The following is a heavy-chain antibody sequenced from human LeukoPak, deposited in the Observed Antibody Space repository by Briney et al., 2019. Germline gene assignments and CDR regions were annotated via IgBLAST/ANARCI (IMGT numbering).Heavy chain of an antibody. CDR3: ATARITMIVVVIDAFDI. V-gene: IGHV1-69*04. D-gene: IGHD3-22*01. J-gene: IGHJ3*02. CDR2: IPILGIA. Sequence: IPILGIADYAQKFQGRVTITADKSTSTAYMELSSLRSEDTAVYYCATARITMIVVVIDAFDIWGQGTMVTVSS.